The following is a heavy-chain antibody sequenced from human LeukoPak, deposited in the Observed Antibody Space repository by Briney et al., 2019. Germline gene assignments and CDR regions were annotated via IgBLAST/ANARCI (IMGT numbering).Heavy chain of an antibody. Sequence: GGSLRLSCAASGFTFSSYSMNWVRQAPGKGLEWVSSISSSSSYIYYADTVKGRFTISRDNAKNSLYLQMNSLRAEDTAVYYCARGRIAAAGIHDYWGQGTLVTVSS. CDR1: GFTFSSYS. CDR2: ISSSSSYI. D-gene: IGHD6-13*01. V-gene: IGHV3-21*01. CDR3: ARGRIAAAGIHDY. J-gene: IGHJ4*02.